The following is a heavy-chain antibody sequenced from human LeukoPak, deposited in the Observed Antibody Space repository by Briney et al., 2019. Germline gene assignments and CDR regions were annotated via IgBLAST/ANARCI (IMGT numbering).Heavy chain of an antibody. D-gene: IGHD3/OR15-3a*01. CDR3: AKDRNPKIFGLSADY. V-gene: IGHV3-33*06. CDR2: IWYDGSNK. J-gene: IGHJ4*02. CDR1: GFTFSSYG. Sequence: GGSLRLSCAASGFTFSSYGMHWVCQAPGKGLEWVAVIWYDGSNKYYADSVKGRFTISRDNSKNTLYLQMNSLRAEDTAVYYCAKDRNPKIFGLSADYWGQGTLVTVSS.